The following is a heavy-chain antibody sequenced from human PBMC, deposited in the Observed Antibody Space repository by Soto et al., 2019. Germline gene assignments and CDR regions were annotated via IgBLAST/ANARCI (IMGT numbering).Heavy chain of an antibody. J-gene: IGHJ4*01. CDR2: IYHSGNT. D-gene: IGHD3-3*01. CDR1: GGSISNNNW. V-gene: IGHV4-4*02. CDR3: ARFLPGFVGENEAVDF. Sequence: QVQLQESGPGLVKPSGTLSLTCTVSGGSISNNNWWSWVRQTPEKGLAWIGQIYHSGNTNYNPSLKSRVSMSVDKSKNQFSLKMNSATDADTAVYYCARFLPGFVGENEAVDFWGHGTLVTVSS.